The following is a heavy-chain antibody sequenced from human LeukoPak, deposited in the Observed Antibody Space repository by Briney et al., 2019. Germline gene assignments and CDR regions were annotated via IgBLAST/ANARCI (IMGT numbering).Heavy chain of an antibody. Sequence: SETLSLTCAVYGGSFSGYYWSWIRQPPGKGLEWIGEINHSGSTNYNPSLKSRVTISVDTSKNQFSLKLSSVTAADTAVYYCARGGDHYDFWSGYYDFDYWGQGTLVTVSS. CDR1: GGSFSGYY. D-gene: IGHD3-3*01. CDR2: INHSGST. J-gene: IGHJ4*02. V-gene: IGHV4-34*01. CDR3: ARGGDHYDFWSGYYDFDY.